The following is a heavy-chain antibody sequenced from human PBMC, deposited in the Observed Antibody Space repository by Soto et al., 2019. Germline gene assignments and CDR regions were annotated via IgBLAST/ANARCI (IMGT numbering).Heavy chain of an antibody. CDR1: GFTFSSYA. J-gene: IGHJ4*02. V-gene: IGHV3-23*01. CDR3: AKDPDTASHFDY. CDR2: ISGSGAST. Sequence: GGSLRLSCAASGFTFSSYAMSWVRQAPGKGLEWVSAISGSGASTYYADSVKGRFTISRDRSKNTLYLQMNSLRAEDTALYYCAKDPDTASHFDYWGQGTLVTVSS. D-gene: IGHD5-18*01.